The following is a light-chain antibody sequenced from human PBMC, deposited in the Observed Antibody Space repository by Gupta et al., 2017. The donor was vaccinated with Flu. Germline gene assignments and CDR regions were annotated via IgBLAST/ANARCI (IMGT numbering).Light chain of an antibody. CDR3: QQLHRCSALT. Sequence: ATLSVSPGGSATVSGRVSQSIDNYLDWYPQKPGQGHRLVIHDAFIGDTGIPVRYSGSGYGTDFTLTLSSREPEAFAFYSCQQLHRCSALTFGQGTPVEIK. CDR2: DAF. J-gene: IGKJ5*01. CDR1: QSIDNY. V-gene: IGKV3-11*01.